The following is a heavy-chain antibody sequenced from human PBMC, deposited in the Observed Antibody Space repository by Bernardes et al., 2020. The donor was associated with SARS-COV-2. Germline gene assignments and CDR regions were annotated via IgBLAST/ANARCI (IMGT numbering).Heavy chain of an antibody. D-gene: IGHD4-17*01. J-gene: IGHJ2*01. CDR1: GYSFTSYW. Sequence: GGSLKISCKGSGYSFTSYWIGWVRQMPGKGLEWMGIIYPGDSDTRYSPSFQGQVTISADKSISTAYLQWSSLKASDTAMYYCARSPDYGGNSAGWYFDLWGRGTLVTVSS. CDR2: IYPGDSDT. CDR3: ARSPDYGGNSAGWYFDL. V-gene: IGHV5-51*01.